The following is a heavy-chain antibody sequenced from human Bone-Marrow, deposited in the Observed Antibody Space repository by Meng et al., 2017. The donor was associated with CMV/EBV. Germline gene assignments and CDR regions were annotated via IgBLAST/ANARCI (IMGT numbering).Heavy chain of an antibody. J-gene: IGHJ6*02. CDR2: ISYDGSNK. V-gene: IGHV3-30-3*01. CDR1: GFTFSSYA. CDR3: ARVWFPCITIFGVVIIVYYYGMDV. Sequence: GGSLRLSCAASGFTFSSYAMHWVRQAPGKGLEWVAVISYDGSNKYYADSVKGRFTISRDNSKNTLYLQMNSLRAEDTAVYYCARVWFPCITIFGVVIIVYYYGMDVWGQGTTVTVSS. D-gene: IGHD3-3*01.